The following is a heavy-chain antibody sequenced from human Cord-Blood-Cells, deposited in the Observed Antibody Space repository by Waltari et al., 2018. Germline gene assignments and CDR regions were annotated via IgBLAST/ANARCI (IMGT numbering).Heavy chain of an antibody. V-gene: IGHV2-5*02. CDR3: AHSKGIDAFDI. Sequence: QITLQEYVPTLGKPTQTLTLTCTFPGFPLSTSGVGVGWIRQPPGKALEWLALIYWDDDKRYSPSLKSRLTITKDTSKNQVVLTMTNMDPLDTTTYYCAHSKGIDAFDIWGQGTIVTVSS. CDR1: GFPLSTSGVG. CDR2: IYWDDDK. J-gene: IGHJ3*02. D-gene: IGHD3-10*01.